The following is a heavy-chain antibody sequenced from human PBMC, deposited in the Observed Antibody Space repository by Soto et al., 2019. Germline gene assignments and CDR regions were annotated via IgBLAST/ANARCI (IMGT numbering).Heavy chain of an antibody. Sequence: GGSLRLSCAASGFTFSVSAMHWARQASGKGLEWVGRIRSKTNSYAAAYAASVKGRFTISRDDSKNTAYLQMNSLKTEDTAVYYCSRPGNSSLDYWGQGTLVTVS. CDR3: SRPGNSSLDY. V-gene: IGHV3-73*01. D-gene: IGHD4-4*01. CDR2: IRSKTNSYAA. CDR1: GFTFSVSA. J-gene: IGHJ4*02.